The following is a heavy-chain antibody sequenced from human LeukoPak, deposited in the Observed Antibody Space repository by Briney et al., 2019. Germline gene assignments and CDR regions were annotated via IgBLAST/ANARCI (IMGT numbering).Heavy chain of an antibody. CDR3: ARTGSGSGYFDY. CDR2: INHSGST. D-gene: IGHD3-10*01. V-gene: IGHV4-34*01. Sequence: PSETLSLTCAVYGGSFSGYYWSWIRQPPGKGLEWIGEINHSGSTNYNPSLKSRVTISVDTSKNQFSLKLSSVTAADTAVYYCARTGSGSGYFDYWGQGTLVTVSS. J-gene: IGHJ4*02. CDR1: GGSFSGYY.